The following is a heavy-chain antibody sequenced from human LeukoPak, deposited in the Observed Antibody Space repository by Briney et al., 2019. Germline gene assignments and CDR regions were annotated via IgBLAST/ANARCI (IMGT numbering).Heavy chain of an antibody. CDR2: ITGSGGNT. J-gene: IGHJ4*02. CDR3: AKWGDYDVLTGYYVSDY. D-gene: IGHD3-9*01. CDR1: GFTFSNYA. Sequence: PGASLRLSCAASGFTFSNYAMSWVRQVPGKGLEWVSAITGSGGNTYYADSVKGRFTISRDNSKNTVFLQMNSPRAEDTAVYYCAKWGDYDVLTGYYVSDYWGQGTLVTVSS. V-gene: IGHV3-23*01.